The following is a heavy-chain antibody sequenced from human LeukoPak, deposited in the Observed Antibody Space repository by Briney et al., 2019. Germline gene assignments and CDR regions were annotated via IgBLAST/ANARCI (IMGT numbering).Heavy chain of an antibody. J-gene: IGHJ5*02. CDR1: GGTFSSYA. CDR3: ARFWEDCSSTSCYSYNWFDP. CDR2: IIPIFGTA. V-gene: IGHV1-69*13. D-gene: IGHD2-2*01. Sequence: SVKVSCKASGGTFSSYAISWVRQAPGQGLEWMGGIIPIFGTANYAQKFQGRVTITADESTSTAYMELSSLGSEDTAVYYCARFWEDCSSTSCYSYNWFDPWGQGTLVTVSS.